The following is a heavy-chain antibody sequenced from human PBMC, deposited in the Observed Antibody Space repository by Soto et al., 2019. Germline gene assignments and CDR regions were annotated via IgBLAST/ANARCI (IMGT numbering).Heavy chain of an antibody. D-gene: IGHD2-8*02. CDR3: AREYGWNHRYYAIEF. CDR2: IIPVFGSA. J-gene: IGHJ6*02. CDR1: GDTFSSYS. V-gene: IGHV1-69*13. Sequence: SVKVSCTASGDTFSSYSITWVRQAPGQGLEWMGGIIPVFGSANYAQKFQGRVTITEDESTSTAYMEMSSLRSQDTAVYFCAREYGWNHRYYAIEFRGHGITVTV.